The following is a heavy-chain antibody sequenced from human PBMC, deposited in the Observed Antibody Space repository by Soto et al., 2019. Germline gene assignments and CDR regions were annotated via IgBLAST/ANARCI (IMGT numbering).Heavy chain of an antibody. V-gene: IGHV4-59*11. CDR1: DGSISSHY. J-gene: IGHJ4*02. D-gene: IGHD2-2*02. Sequence: QVQLQESGPVLVKPSENLSLTCTVSDGSISSHYWSWIRQHQGKGREYIGYIYYTGSTNYNPSLKSLVTIALDTSKNQYALRLSSVTAADTAIYYCANAPNLYFLDYGGQGTLVTVSS. CDR3: ANAPNLYFLDY. CDR2: IYYTGST.